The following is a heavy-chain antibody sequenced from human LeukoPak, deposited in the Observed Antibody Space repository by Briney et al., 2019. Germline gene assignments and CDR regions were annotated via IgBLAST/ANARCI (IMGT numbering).Heavy chain of an antibody. V-gene: IGHV3-7*01. J-gene: IGHJ3*01. Sequence: PGGSLRLSCAGSGFILTKYWMSWVRQAPGKGLEWVASIKQDGSEKYYVDSVMGRFTISRDNAKNSLYLQMGSLTGEDTAVYYCANIVGGDDSAYRALSLWGQGTLVTVSS. CDR3: ANIVGGDDSAYRALSL. CDR2: IKQDGSEK. D-gene: IGHD1-26*01. CDR1: GFILTKYW.